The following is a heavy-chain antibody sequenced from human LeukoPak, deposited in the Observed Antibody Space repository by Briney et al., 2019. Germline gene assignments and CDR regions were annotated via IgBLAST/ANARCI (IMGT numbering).Heavy chain of an antibody. CDR3: ARGRGGYTGYENLDY. D-gene: IGHD5-12*01. J-gene: IGHJ4*02. Sequence: GESLKISCKVSGYTFSNFWIGWVRQRPGKGLECMGFIYPDDSDTTYSPSFQGQVSISADKSIRTALLQWSSLKASDSAIYYCARGRGGYTGYENLDYWGQGTLVTVFS. CDR1: GYTFSNFW. V-gene: IGHV5-51*01. CDR2: IYPDDSDT.